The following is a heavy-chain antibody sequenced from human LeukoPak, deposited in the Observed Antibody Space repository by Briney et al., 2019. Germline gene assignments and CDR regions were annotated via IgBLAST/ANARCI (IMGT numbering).Heavy chain of an antibody. V-gene: IGHV4-4*07. CDR3: ARYVGATFAYYFDY. CDR2: IYTSGST. J-gene: IGHJ4*02. CDR1: GGSISSYY. Sequence: SETLSLTCTVSGGSISSYYWSWIRQPAGKGLEWIGRIYTSGSTNYNPSLKSRVTISVDTSKNQFSLKLSSVTAADTAVYYCARYVGATFAYYFDYWGQGTLVTVSS. D-gene: IGHD1-26*01.